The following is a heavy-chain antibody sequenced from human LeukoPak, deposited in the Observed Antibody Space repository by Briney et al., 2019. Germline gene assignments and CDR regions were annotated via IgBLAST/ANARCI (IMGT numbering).Heavy chain of an antibody. D-gene: IGHD5-18*01. Sequence: GVSLTLSCSASRFTFNRYNMKWPRHAPGKGREGVLSISSSNRHIFYTVSGKGRFTLPRENAKNSLYLQKNSLRAEDTAVYYCAGEEYSYGSTPHAYGGQGTLVTVPS. CDR2: ISSSNRHI. CDR3: AGEEYSYGSTPHAY. J-gene: IGHJ4*02. CDR1: RFTFNRYN. V-gene: IGHV3-21*01.